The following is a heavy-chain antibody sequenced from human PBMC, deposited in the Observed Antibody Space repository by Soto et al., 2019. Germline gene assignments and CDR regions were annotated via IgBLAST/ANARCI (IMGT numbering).Heavy chain of an antibody. CDR2: ISYDGSNK. CDR1: GFTFSSYG. J-gene: IGHJ6*02. CDR3: AKDLLGPGRAYGMDV. Sequence: QVQLVESGGGVVQPGRSLRLSCAASGFTFSSYGMHWVRQAPGKGLEWVAVISYDGSNKYYADSVKGRFTISRDNSNNTLNLQMNSLRAEDTAVYYCAKDLLGPGRAYGMDVWGQGTTVTVSS. D-gene: IGHD7-27*01. V-gene: IGHV3-30*18.